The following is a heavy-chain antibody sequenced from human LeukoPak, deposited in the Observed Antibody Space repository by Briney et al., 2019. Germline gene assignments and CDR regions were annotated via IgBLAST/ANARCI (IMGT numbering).Heavy chain of an antibody. CDR2: INPSGGST. CDR3: ARDWGSSGYLADYYYYYMDV. Sequence: ASVKVSCKASGGTLSSYAISWVRQAPGQGLEWMGIINPSGGSTSYAQKFQGRVTMTRDTSTSTVYMELSSLRSEDTAVYYCARDWGSSGYLADYYYYYMDVWGKGTTVTISS. J-gene: IGHJ6*03. CDR1: GGTLSSYA. V-gene: IGHV1-46*01. D-gene: IGHD3-22*01.